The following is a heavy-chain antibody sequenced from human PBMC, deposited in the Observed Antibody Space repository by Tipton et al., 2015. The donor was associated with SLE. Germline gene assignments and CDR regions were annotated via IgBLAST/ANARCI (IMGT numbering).Heavy chain of an antibody. CDR2: ISSSSSTI. J-gene: IGHJ3*02. Sequence: SLRLSCAASGFTFSSYAMNWVRQAPGKGLEWVSYISSSSSTIYYADSMKGRFTISRDNAKNSLYLQMNSLRAEDTAVYYCARGSTIFGDAFDIWGQGTMVTVSS. CDR3: ARGSTIFGDAFDI. CDR1: GFTFSSYA. V-gene: IGHV3-48*01. D-gene: IGHD3-3*01.